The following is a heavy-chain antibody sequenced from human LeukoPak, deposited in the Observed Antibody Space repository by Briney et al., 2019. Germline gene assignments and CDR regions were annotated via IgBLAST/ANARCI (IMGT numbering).Heavy chain of an antibody. J-gene: IGHJ4*02. CDR2: IYSGGST. V-gene: IGHV3-53*01. CDR1: GFTVSSNY. CDR3: ARVGYSYGLDY. Sequence: PGGSLRLSCAASGFTVSSNYMSWVRQAPGKGLEWVSVIYSGGSTYYADSVKGRFTISRDNAKNSLYLQMNSLRAEDTAVYYCARVGYSYGLDYWGQGTLVTVSS. D-gene: IGHD5-18*01.